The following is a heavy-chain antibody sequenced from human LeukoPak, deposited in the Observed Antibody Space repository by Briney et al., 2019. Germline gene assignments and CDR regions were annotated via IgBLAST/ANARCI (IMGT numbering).Heavy chain of an antibody. CDR2: ISSSGSTI. CDR1: GFTFSSYE. J-gene: IGHJ4*02. Sequence: PGGSLRLSCAASGFTFSSYEMNWVRQAPGKGLEWVSYISSSGSTIYYADSVKGRFTISRDNAKDSLYLQMNSLRAEDTAVYYCAKDPCSSTSCYPDYWGQGTLVTVSS. D-gene: IGHD2-2*01. V-gene: IGHV3-48*03. CDR3: AKDPCSSTSCYPDY.